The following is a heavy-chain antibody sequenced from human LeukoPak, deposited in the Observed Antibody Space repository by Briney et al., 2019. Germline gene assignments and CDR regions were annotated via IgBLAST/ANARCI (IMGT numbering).Heavy chain of an antibody. CDR2: IYLYGTT. Sequence: SETLSLTCSVSIGSISSSKWWSWVRQSPVKGLEWIGEIYLYGTTNYNPSFTSRVTMSVDRSRNQFSLKLTSVTAADTAVYYCARVGFRIAAAHGMDVWGQGTTVTVSS. V-gene: IGHV4-4*02. D-gene: IGHD6-13*01. CDR1: IGSISSSKW. J-gene: IGHJ6*02. CDR3: ARVGFRIAAAHGMDV.